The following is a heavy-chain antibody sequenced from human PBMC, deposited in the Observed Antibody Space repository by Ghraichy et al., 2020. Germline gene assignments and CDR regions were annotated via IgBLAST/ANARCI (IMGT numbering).Heavy chain of an antibody. V-gene: IGHV3-43*02. CDR3: AKGAGYSSGWYSNWFDP. D-gene: IGHD6-19*01. CDR1: GFTFDDYA. CDR2: ISGDGGST. Sequence: GGSLRLSCAASGFTFDDYAMHWVRQAPGKGLEWVSLISGDGGSTYYADSVKGRFTISRDNSKNSLYLQMNSLRTEDTALYYCAKGAGYSSGWYSNWFDPWGQGTLVTVSS. J-gene: IGHJ5*02.